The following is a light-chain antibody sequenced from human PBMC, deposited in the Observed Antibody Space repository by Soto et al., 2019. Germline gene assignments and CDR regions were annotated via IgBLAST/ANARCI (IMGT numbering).Light chain of an antibody. CDR3: QQYGSSPLT. CDR1: QDISDD. Sequence: IPVPQSPCSLSASVADRVTITCRASQDISDDVGWYQQTPGKAPKLLISGASRLQSGVPARFSGSGSGTDFTLTISRLEPEDFAVYYCQQYGSSPLTFGGGTKVDIK. J-gene: IGKJ4*01. V-gene: IGKV1-17*01. CDR2: GAS.